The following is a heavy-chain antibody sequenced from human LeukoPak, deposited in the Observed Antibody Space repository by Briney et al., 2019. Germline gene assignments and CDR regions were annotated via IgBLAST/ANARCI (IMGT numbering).Heavy chain of an antibody. CDR3: ARDNDILTGYYPFDY. CDR2: ISSTSSHT. J-gene: IGHJ4*02. D-gene: IGHD3-9*01. V-gene: IGHV3-11*06. CDR1: GFTFSDSY. Sequence: GGSLRLSCAASGFTFSDSYMSWIRQAAGKGLEWVSYISSTSSHTNYADSVKGRFTISRDNAKNSLYLQMNSLRAEDTAVYYCARDNDILTGYYPFDYWGQGTLVTVSS.